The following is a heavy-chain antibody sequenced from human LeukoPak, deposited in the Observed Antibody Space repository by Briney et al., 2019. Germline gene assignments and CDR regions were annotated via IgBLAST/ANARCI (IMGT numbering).Heavy chain of an antibody. CDR3: ATLAWPGVAGTDPSYYNAMDV. Sequence: GGSLRLSCAASGFTFVDYAMHWVRQAPGKGLEWVSGINWNSGSIDYADSVKGRFTISRDNAKNSLYPQMNSLRAEDTALYYCATLAWPGVAGTDPSYYNAMDVWGQGTTVTVSS. J-gene: IGHJ6*02. V-gene: IGHV3-9*01. D-gene: IGHD6-19*01. CDR1: GFTFVDYA. CDR2: INWNSGSI.